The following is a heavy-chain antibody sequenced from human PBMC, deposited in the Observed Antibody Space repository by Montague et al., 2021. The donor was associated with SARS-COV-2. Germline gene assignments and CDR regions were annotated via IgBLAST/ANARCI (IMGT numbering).Heavy chain of an antibody. V-gene: IGHV4-39*07. Sequence: SETLSLTCTMSGGSITYSSYYWGWIRLPPGKGLEWIGSIYYSGTAYYNASLKSRVTMSLDMSKNQLSLRLKSTTAADTAVYFCARSRDWYLGNWGQGTLATVSS. J-gene: IGHJ4*02. CDR3: ARSRDWYLGN. CDR1: GGSITYSSYY. CDR2: IYYSGTA. D-gene: IGHD3-9*01.